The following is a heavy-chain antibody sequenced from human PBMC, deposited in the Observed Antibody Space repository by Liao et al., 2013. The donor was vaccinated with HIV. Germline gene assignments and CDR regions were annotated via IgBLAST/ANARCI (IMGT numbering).Heavy chain of an antibody. D-gene: IGHD1-26*01. J-gene: IGHJ1*01. CDR1: GGSFSGYY. V-gene: IGHV4-34*01. CDR2: VSHSGST. Sequence: QVQLQQWGAGLLKPSETLSLTCAVYGGSFSGYYWSWIRQPPGKGLEWIGKVSHSGSTNYNPSLKSRVTISVDRSENQFSLKLGSVTAADTAVYYCARAQRCSESYRRKMAACAEHLQHWGQGSLVTVSS. CDR3: ARAQRCSESYRRKMAACAEHLQH.